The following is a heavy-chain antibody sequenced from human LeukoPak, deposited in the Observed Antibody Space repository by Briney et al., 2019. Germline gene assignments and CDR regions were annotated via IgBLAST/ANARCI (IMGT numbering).Heavy chain of an antibody. CDR3: ARVLGATRYYMDV. CDR1: GFLDYW. D-gene: IGHD1-26*01. J-gene: IGHJ6*03. V-gene: IGHV5-51*01. Sequence: KPGESLKISCKGSGFLDYWIGWVRQMPGKGLEWMGTIYPGDSDTRYSPSFQGQVTISADKSISTAYLQWSSLKASDTAMYYCARVLGATRYYMDVWGKGTTVTVSS. CDR2: IYPGDSDT.